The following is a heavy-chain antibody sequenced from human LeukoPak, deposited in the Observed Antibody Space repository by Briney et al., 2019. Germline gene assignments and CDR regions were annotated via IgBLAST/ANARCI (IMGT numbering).Heavy chain of an antibody. V-gene: IGHV4-38-2*01. CDR1: GYSISSGYY. CDR2: IYHSGST. Sequence: SEALSLTCAVSGYSISSGYYWGWIRQPPGKGLEWIGSIYHSGSTYYNPSLKSRVTISVDTSKNQFSLKLRSVTAADTAVSYCASGWLRFTADYWGQGTLVTVSS. J-gene: IGHJ4*02. D-gene: IGHD5-12*01. CDR3: ASGWLRFTADY.